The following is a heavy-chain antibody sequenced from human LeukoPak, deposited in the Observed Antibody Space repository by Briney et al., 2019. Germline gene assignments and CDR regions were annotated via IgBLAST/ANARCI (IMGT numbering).Heavy chain of an antibody. CDR2: IYYSGST. D-gene: IGHD3-16*01. Sequence: ASETLSLTCTVSGGSISSYYWSWIRQPPGKGLEWIGYIYYSGSTNYNPSLKSRVTISVDTSKNQFSLKLSSVTAADTAVYYCARTNPQLWRGDSDLSYYYYYYMDVWGKGTTVTVSS. CDR1: GGSISSYY. V-gene: IGHV4-59*08. J-gene: IGHJ6*03. CDR3: ARTNPQLWRGDSDLSYYYYYYMDV.